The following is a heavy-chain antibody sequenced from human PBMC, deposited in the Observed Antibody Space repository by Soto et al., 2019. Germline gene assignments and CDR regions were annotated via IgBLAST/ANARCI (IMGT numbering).Heavy chain of an antibody. CDR3: AGALENPYFYYGLNV. D-gene: IGHD1-1*01. CDR2: TTYDGGIK. CDR1: VFSCSSYG. J-gene: IGHJ6*02. Sequence: GALRLSCAASVFSCSSYGMEWVRLAPGKGLEWVAATTYDGGIKHYVDSVKGRFTISRDNSKNTLYLQTNSLRVEDTATYYCAGALENPYFYYGLNVWGQGTTVTVSS. V-gene: IGHV3-30*03.